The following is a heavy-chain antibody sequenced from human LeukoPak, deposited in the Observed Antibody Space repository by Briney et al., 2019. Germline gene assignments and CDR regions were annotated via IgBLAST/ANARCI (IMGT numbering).Heavy chain of an antibody. CDR2: IKQDGSEK. V-gene: IGHV3-7*01. D-gene: IGHD5-18*01. CDR3: ARGGVDRAMVTYY. CDR1: GFTFSSYW. Sequence: PGGSLRLSCAASGFTFSSYWMSWVRQAPGKGLEWVANIKQDGSEKYYVDSVKGRFTISRDNAKNSLYLQMNSLRAEDTAVYYCARGGVDRAMVTYYWGQGTLVTVSS. J-gene: IGHJ4*02.